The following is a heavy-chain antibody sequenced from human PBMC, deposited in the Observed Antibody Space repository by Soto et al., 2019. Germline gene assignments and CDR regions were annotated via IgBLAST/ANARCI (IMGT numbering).Heavy chain of an antibody. V-gene: IGHV4-39*02. CDR1: GGSISSSSYY. CDR2: IYYSGST. Sequence: SETLSLTCTVSGGSISSSSYYWGWIRQPPGKGLEWIGSIYYSGSTYYNPSLKSRVTISVDTSKNQFSLKLSSVTAADTAVYYCAREDRSGWEIDAFDIWGQGTMVTVSS. D-gene: IGHD6-19*01. J-gene: IGHJ3*02. CDR3: AREDRSGWEIDAFDI.